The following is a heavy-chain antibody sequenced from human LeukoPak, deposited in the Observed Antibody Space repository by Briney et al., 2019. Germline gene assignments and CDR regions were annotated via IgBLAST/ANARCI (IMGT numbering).Heavy chain of an antibody. Sequence: SETLSLTCTVSGGSVSSGSYYWSWIRQPPGKGLEWIGYIYYSGSTNYNPSLKSRVTISVDTSKNQFSLKLSSVTAADTAVYYCARARTRRLGYCSSTSCYGNWFDPWGQGTLVTVSS. CDR2: IYYSGST. D-gene: IGHD2-2*01. CDR1: GGSVSSGSYY. CDR3: ARARTRRLGYCSSTSCYGNWFDP. J-gene: IGHJ5*02. V-gene: IGHV4-61*01.